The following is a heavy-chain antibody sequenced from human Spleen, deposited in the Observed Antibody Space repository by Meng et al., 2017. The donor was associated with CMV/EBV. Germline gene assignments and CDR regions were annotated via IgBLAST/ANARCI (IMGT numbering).Heavy chain of an antibody. CDR3: ARDRRGQGRFHYYYYGMDV. CDR1: GFTFSSYS. Sequence: GESLKISCAASGFTFSSYSMNWVRQAPGKGLEWVSSISSSSSYIYYADSVKGRFTISRDNAKNSLYLQMNSLRAEDTAVYYCARDRRGQGRFHYYYYGMDVWGQGTTVTVSS. J-gene: IGHJ6*02. V-gene: IGHV3-21*01. D-gene: IGHD3-10*01. CDR2: ISSSSSYI.